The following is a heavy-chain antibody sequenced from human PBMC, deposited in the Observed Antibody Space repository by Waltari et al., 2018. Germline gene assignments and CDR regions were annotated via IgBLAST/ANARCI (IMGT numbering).Heavy chain of an antibody. D-gene: IGHD5-18*01. CDR1: GFTVSKNH. CDR3: ARARDEETAMVYFDH. CDR2: IYDAGRT. Sequence: EVQLVESGGGLVHPGGSLRLSCAASGFTVSKNHMSWVRQAPGRGLEVVSLIYDAGRTYYPDSVRGRFTISRDNSKNTVHLQMNSLRVEDTAIYYCARARDEETAMVYFDHWGQGTLVSVSS. J-gene: IGHJ4*02. V-gene: IGHV3-66*02.